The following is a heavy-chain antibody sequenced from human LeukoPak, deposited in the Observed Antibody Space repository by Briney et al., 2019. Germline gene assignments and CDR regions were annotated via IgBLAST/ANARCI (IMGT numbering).Heavy chain of an antibody. CDR1: GVTFSSYA. J-gene: IGHJ4*02. CDR2: LSGSGDST. V-gene: IGHV3-23*01. D-gene: IGHD3-22*01. CDR3: ALTPGVAYYDSSGYYQLGFDY. Sequence: GESLRLSCAASGVTFSSYAMSWVRQAPGKGLEWVSGLSGSGDSTYYADSVKGRFTISRDNSKNTLYLQMNVLRAEDTAVYYCALTPGVAYYDSSGYYQLGFDYWGQGTLVTVYS.